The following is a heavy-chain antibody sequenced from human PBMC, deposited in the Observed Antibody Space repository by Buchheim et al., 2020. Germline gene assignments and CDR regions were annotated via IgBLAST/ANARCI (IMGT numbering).Heavy chain of an antibody. D-gene: IGHD2-8*01. V-gene: IGHV3-23*01. J-gene: IGHJ4*02. CDR2: INNDGRNT. CDR1: GFTLSSDA. CDR3: AKLPQGYCTNDVCFDY. Sequence: EVQLLESGGDLVPPGGSLRLSCAASGFTLSSDAMNWVRQAPGMGLEWISTINNDGRNTHYADAVKGRFTISRDDSKNILYLQMNSLRAEDTAIYYCAKLPQGYCTNDVCFDYWGQGTL.